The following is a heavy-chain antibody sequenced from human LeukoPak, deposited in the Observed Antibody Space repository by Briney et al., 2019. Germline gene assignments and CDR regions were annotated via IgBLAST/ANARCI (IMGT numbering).Heavy chain of an antibody. CDR1: GFTFSSYS. J-gene: IGHJ4*02. D-gene: IGHD5-18*01. CDR2: ISSSSSYI. CDR3: AKGYRDTAMVTFFDY. V-gene: IGHV3-21*04. Sequence: GGSLRLSCAASGFTFSSYSMNWVRQAPGKGLEWVSSISSSSSYIYYADSVKGRFTISRDNAKNSLYLQMNSLRAEDTAVYYCAKGYRDTAMVTFFDYWGQGTLVTVSS.